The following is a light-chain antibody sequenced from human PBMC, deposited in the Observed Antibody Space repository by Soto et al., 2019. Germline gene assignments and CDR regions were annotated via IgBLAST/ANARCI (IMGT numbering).Light chain of an antibody. V-gene: IGKV3-15*01. J-gene: IGKJ5*01. CDR2: GAS. CDR1: QSVSNN. Sequence: EIVLTQSPVTLSVSPGERATLSCRASQSVSNNLAWYQQKPGQAPRLLIHGASTRATGIPARFSGSGSGTDFTLTISSLQPGDFAVYYCQQYNNWPRTFGQGTRLEIK. CDR3: QQYNNWPRT.